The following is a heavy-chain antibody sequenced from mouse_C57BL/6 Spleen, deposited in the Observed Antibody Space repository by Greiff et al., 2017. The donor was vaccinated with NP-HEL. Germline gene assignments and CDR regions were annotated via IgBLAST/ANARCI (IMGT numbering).Heavy chain of an antibody. CDR2: ISYDGSN. Sequence: ESGPGLVKPSQSLSLTCSVTGYSITSGYYWNWIRQFPGNKLEWMGYISYDGSNNYNPSLKNRISITRDTSKNQFFLKLNSVTTEDTATYYCARDNDFHYYAMDYWGQGTSVTVSS. CDR3: ARDNDFHYYAMDY. CDR1: GYSITSGYY. D-gene: IGHD2-4*01. V-gene: IGHV3-6*01. J-gene: IGHJ4*01.